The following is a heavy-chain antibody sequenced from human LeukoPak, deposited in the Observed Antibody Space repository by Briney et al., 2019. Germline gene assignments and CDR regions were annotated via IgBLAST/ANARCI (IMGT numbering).Heavy chain of an antibody. CDR2: ISSSSSTI. V-gene: IGHV3-48*04. CDR3: ARENFGSSWYGYYGMDV. Sequence: GGSLRLSFAASGFTFSSYSMNWVRQAPGKGLEWVSYISSSSSTIYYADSVKGRFTISRDNAKNSLYLQMNSLRAEDTAVYYCARENFGSSWYGYYGMDVWGQGTTVTVSS. D-gene: IGHD6-13*01. CDR1: GFTFSSYS. J-gene: IGHJ6*02.